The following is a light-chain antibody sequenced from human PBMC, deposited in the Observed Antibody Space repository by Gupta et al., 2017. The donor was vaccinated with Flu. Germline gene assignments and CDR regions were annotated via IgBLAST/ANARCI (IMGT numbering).Light chain of an antibody. V-gene: IGLV1-47*01. J-gene: IGLJ3*02. Sequence: QSVLTQPPSPSGTPGRRVTISCSGSSSNIGSNYVYWYQQLPGTAPKLLIYRNNQRPSGVPDRFSGSKSGTSASLAISGVRGEDEADYYCAAWDDSSGGWVFGGGTKLTVL. CDR1: SSNIGSNY. CDR3: AAWDDSSGGWV. CDR2: RNN.